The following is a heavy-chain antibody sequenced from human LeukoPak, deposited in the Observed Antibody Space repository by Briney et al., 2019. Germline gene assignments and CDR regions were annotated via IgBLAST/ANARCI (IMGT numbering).Heavy chain of an antibody. CDR2: IYHSGST. CDR3: ARRRSGSDYWYFDL. D-gene: IGHD3-10*01. CDR1: GGSISSSNW. V-gene: IGHV4-4*02. Sequence: SETLSLTCAVSGGSISSSNWWSWVRQPPGKGLEWIGEIYHSGSTNYNPSLKSRVTISVDKSKNQFSLKLSSVTAADTAVYYCARRRSGSDYWYFDLWGRGTLVTVSP. J-gene: IGHJ2*01.